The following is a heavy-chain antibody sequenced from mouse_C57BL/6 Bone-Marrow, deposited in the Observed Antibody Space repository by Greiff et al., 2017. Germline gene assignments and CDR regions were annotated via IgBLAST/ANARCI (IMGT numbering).Heavy chain of an antibody. D-gene: IGHD2-4*01. CDR3: AREGDYDFFFAY. Sequence: VQLQESGAELVRPGTSVKMSCKASGYTFTNYWIGWAKQRPGHGLEWIGDIYPGGGYTNYNEKFKGKATLTADKSSSTAYMQFSSLTSEDSAIYYCAREGDYDFFFAYWGQGTLVTVSA. J-gene: IGHJ3*01. CDR1: GYTFTNYW. CDR2: IYPGGGYT. V-gene: IGHV1-63*01.